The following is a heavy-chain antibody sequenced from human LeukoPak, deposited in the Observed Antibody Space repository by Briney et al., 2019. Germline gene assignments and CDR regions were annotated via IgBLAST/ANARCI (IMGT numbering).Heavy chain of an antibody. V-gene: IGHV3-7*01. J-gene: IGHJ6*02. CDR3: ATYINWVAGDV. CDR2: INHEGGNI. Sequence: GGSLRLSCAASGFTFSNSWMSWVRQAPGKGLEWVANINHEGGNIYYVDSVKGRFTISRDNARSSLSLQLNSLRAEDTAVYYCATYINWVAGDVWGQGTTVTVSS. D-gene: IGHD1-14*01. CDR1: GFTFSNSW.